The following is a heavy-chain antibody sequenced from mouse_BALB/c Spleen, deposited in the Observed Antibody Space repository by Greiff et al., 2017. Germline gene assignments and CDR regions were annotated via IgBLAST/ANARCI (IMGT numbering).Heavy chain of an antibody. CDR2: ISYSGST. V-gene: IGHV3-8*02. D-gene: IGHD2-4*01. J-gene: IGHJ4*01. CDR1: GDSITSGY. CDR3: ARYVYDYDDYYAMDY. Sequence: EVKLVESGPSLVKPSQTLSLTCSVTGDSITSGYWNWIRKFPGNKLEYMGYISYSGSTYYNPSLKSRISITRDTSKNQYYLQLNSVTTEDTATYYCARYVYDYDDYYAMDYWGQGTSVTVSS.